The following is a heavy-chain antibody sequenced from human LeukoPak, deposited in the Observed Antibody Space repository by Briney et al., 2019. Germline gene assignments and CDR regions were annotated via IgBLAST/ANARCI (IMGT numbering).Heavy chain of an antibody. D-gene: IGHD2-21*01. CDR3: AKEGDCGGGTCFDH. CDR1: GYTFTGYY. V-gene: IGHV1-2*02. CDR2: INPNNGVT. Sequence: ASVKVSCKASGYTFTGYYMHWVRQAPGQGLEWMGWINPNNGVTNYAQNFQGRVTMTRDKSISTAYMELSRLRADDTALYYCAKEGDCGGGTCFDHWGQGTLVTVSS. J-gene: IGHJ4*02.